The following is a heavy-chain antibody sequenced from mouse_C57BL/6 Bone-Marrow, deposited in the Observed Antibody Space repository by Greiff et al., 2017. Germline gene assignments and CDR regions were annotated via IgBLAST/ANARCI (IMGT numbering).Heavy chain of an antibody. J-gene: IGHJ1*03. CDR2: IDPENGDT. CDR1: GFNIKDDY. Sequence: ESGAELVRPGASVKLSCTASGFNIKDDYMHWVKQRPEQGLEWIGWIDPENGDTEYASKFQGKATITADTSSNTAYLQLSSLTSEDTAVYYCTTFLVNYYGSSYWYFDVWGTGTTVTVSS. V-gene: IGHV14-4*01. CDR3: TTFLVNYYGSSYWYFDV. D-gene: IGHD1-1*01.